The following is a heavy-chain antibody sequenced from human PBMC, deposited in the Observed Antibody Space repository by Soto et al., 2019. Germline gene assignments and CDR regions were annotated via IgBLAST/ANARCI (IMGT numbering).Heavy chain of an antibody. CDR2: INAGNGNT. D-gene: IGHD6-19*01. CDR3: AGAVAGAADFDS. V-gene: IGHV1-3*05. Sequence: QVQLVQSGAEEKKPGASVKVSCKASGYTFTGYAMHWVRQAPGQRLEWMGWINAGNGNTKYSQKFQGRVTITRDTTSITAYMEVRSLRCDDTAVDYCAGAVAGAADFDSWGQGTLVTVSS. J-gene: IGHJ4*02. CDR1: GYTFTGYA.